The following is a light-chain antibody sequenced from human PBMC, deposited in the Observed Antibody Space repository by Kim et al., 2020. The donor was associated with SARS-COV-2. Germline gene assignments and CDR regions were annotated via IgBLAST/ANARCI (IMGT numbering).Light chain of an antibody. CDR1: QSMSSY. CDR2: DAS. J-gene: IGKJ1*01. Sequence: SPGERATLSCRASQSMSSYLAWYQHKPGQAPRLLIDDASNRATGIPARFSGSGSGTDFTLTISCLEPEDFAVYYCQQRYNWPPWTFGQGTKVDIK. CDR3: QQRYNWPPWT. V-gene: IGKV3-11*01.